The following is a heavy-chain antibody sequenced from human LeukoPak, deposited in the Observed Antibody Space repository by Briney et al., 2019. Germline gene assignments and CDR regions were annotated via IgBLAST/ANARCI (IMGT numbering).Heavy chain of an antibody. V-gene: IGHV3-74*01. CDR3: VSFYETY. J-gene: IGHJ4*02. D-gene: IGHD2-2*01. Sequence: GSLRLSCAASGNYWMHWDRQAPGKGLVWVSHINGDGSWTTYADSVKGRFTISKDNAKNTVYLQMNNLRAEDTAVYYCVSFYETYWGRGTLVTVSS. CDR2: INGDGSWT. CDR1: GNYW.